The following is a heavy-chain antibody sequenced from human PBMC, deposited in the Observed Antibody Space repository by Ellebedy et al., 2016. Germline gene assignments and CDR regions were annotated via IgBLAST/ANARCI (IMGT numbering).Heavy chain of an antibody. D-gene: IGHD3-10*01. CDR3: ARGQYIPYGSGTYGYNYFDP. CDR1: GDSISNGDYF. V-gene: IGHV4-4*02. Sequence: SETLSLXXTVSGDSISNGDYFWSWVRQPPGKGLEWLGEINHSGSTRYNPSLKSRVTISLDTSKDQFSLRLNSVTAADTAVYYCARGQYIPYGSGTYGYNYFDPWGQGTLVTVSS. CDR2: INHSGST. J-gene: IGHJ5*02.